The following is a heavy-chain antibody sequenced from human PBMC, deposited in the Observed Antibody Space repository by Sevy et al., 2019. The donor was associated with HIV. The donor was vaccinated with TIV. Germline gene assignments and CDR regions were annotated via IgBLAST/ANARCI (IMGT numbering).Heavy chain of an antibody. J-gene: IGHJ3*02. Sequence: GGSLRLSCAASGFTFSDYYMSWIRQAPGKGLEWVSYISSSGSTIYYADSAKGRFTISRDNAKKSLYLQMNSLGADDTAVYYCARAYDFWSGYSDAFDIWGQGTMVTVSS. D-gene: IGHD3-3*01. CDR2: ISSSGSTI. CDR3: ARAYDFWSGYSDAFDI. CDR1: GFTFSDYY. V-gene: IGHV3-11*01.